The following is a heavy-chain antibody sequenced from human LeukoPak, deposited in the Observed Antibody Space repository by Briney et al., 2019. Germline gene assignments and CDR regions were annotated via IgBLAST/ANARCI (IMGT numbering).Heavy chain of an antibody. CDR2: ISGGSGGST. Sequence: GESLRLSCAASGFTFSSYSMNWVRQAPGKGLAWVSTISGGSGGSTYYADSVKGRFTISRDNSKNTLYLQMNSLRAEDTAVYYCAKGGSYYDTKSLLDYWGQGTLVTVSS. CDR3: AKGGSYYDTKSLLDY. J-gene: IGHJ4*02. V-gene: IGHV3-23*01. D-gene: IGHD3-22*01. CDR1: GFTFSSYS.